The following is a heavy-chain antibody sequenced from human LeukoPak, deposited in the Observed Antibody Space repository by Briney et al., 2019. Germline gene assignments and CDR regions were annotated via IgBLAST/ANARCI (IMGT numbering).Heavy chain of an antibody. D-gene: IGHD3-3*01. CDR1: GYTFTSYA. Sequence: ASVKVSCKASGYTFTSYAMNWVRQAPGQGLEWMGWINPNSGGTNYAQKFQGRVTMTRDTSISTAYMELSRLRSDDTAVYYCARGLYVFWSGYQVDYWGQGTLVTVSS. CDR3: ARGLYVFWSGYQVDY. CDR2: INPNSGGT. J-gene: IGHJ4*02. V-gene: IGHV1-2*02.